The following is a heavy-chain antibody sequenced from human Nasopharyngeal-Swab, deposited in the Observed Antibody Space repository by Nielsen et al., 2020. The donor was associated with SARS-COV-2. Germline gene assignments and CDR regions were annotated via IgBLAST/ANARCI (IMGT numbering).Heavy chain of an antibody. CDR2: ICSGGTT. J-gene: IGHJ3*02. V-gene: IGHV4-39*01. Sequence: WIREPPGERLEWIGSICSGGTTYYNASLKSRVTISVDTSKSQLSMKLPSVTAADTAMYYCARQRNHVFDIWGQGTMVTVSS. CDR3: ARQRNHVFDI.